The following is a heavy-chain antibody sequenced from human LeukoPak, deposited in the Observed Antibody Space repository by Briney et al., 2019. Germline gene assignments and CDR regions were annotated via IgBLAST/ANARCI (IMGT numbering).Heavy chain of an antibody. J-gene: IGHJ4*02. V-gene: IGHV3-7*03. CDR1: RFTFSSYW. CDR3: ARGGYYGSGSYSN. CDR2: IKQDGSEK. D-gene: IGHD3-10*01. Sequence: PGGSLRLSCAASRFTFSSYWVSWVRQAPGKGLEWVANIKQDGSEKYYVDSVKGRFTISRDNAKNSLYLQMNSLRAEDTAVYYCARGGYYGSGSYSNWGQGTLVTVSS.